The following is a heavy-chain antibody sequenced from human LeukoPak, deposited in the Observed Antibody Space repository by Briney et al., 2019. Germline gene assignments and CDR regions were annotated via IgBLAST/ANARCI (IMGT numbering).Heavy chain of an antibody. Sequence: SETLSLTCAVYGGAFSGYYWSWIRQPPGKGLEWIGEINHSGSANYNPCLKSRVTISVDTSKNQFSLKLSSVTAADTAVYYCARHVGYDYVWGSYRYTGGCFDYWGQGTLVTVSS. CDR2: INHSGSA. V-gene: IGHV4-34*01. J-gene: IGHJ4*02. CDR1: GGAFSGYY. D-gene: IGHD3-16*02. CDR3: ARHVGYDYVWGSYRYTGGCFDY.